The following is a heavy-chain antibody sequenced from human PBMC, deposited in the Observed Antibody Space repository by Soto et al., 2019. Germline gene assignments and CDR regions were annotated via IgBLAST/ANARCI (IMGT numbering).Heavy chain of an antibody. CDR3: ARDSNYDSSGSHLDY. D-gene: IGHD3-22*01. CDR1: GFTFSDYY. V-gene: IGHV3-11*01. CDR2: ISSSGSTI. Sequence: GGSLRLSCAASGFTFSDYYMSWIRQAPGKGLEWVSYISSSGSTIYYADSVKGRFTISRDNAKNSLYLQMNSLRAEDTAVYYCARDSNYDSSGSHLDYWGQGTLVTSPQ. J-gene: IGHJ4*02.